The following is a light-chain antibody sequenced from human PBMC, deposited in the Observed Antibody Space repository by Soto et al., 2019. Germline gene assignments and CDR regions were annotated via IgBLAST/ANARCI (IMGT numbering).Light chain of an antibody. CDR3: QHYNSYSEA. CDR2: KAS. CDR1: QTISSW. J-gene: IGKJ1*01. Sequence: DIQMTQSPSTLSGSVGDRVTITCRASQTISSWLAWYQQKPGKAPKLLIYKASTLKSGVPSRFSGSGSGTEFNSTISSLQPDDLETYYCQHYNSYSEAFGQGTKVELK. V-gene: IGKV1-5*03.